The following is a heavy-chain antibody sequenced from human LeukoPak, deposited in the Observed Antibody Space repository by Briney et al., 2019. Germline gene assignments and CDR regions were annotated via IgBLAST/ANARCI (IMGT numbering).Heavy chain of an antibody. J-gene: IGHJ6*03. CDR1: GYTFTSYY. CDR3: ASHAVPNPQDRITGTTDYYYYMDV. CDR2: INPSGGST. V-gene: IGHV1-46*01. Sequence: ASVKVSCKASGYTFTSYYMHWVRQAPRQGLEWMGIINPSGGSTSYAQKFQGRVTMTRDMSTSTVYMELSSLRSEVTAVYYCASHAVPNPQDRITGTTDYYYYMDVWGKGTTVTVSS. D-gene: IGHD1-7*01.